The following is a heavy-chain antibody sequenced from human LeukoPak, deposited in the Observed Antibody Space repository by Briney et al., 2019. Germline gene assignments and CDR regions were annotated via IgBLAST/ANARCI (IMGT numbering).Heavy chain of an antibody. CDR2: ISGSGGST. CDR3: ATDAGGIQLWLRGNWFDP. Sequence: GGSLRLSCAASGFTFSSYAMSWVRQAPGKGLEWVSAISGSGGSTYYADSVKGRFTISRDNSKNTLYLQMNSLRAEDTAVYYCATDAGGIQLWLRGNWFDPWGQGTLVTVSS. V-gene: IGHV3-23*01. CDR1: GFTFSSYA. J-gene: IGHJ5*02. D-gene: IGHD5-18*01.